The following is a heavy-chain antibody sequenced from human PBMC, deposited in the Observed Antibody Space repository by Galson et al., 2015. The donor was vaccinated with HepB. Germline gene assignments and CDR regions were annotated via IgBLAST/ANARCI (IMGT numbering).Heavy chain of an antibody. CDR3: ARGFRSAVDY. J-gene: IGHJ4*02. V-gene: IGHV6-1*01. Sequence: CAISGDSVSSNSAAWIWIRQSPSRGLEWLGRTYYRSKWYNDYAVSVQGRITISPDTSKYQFSLQLNSVTPEDTAVYYCARGFRSAVDYWGQGTLVTVSS. CDR1: GDSVSSNSAA. D-gene: IGHD3-10*01. CDR2: TYYRSKWYN.